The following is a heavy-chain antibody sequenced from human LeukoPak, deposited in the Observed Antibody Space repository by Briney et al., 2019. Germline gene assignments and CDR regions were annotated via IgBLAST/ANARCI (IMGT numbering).Heavy chain of an antibody. CDR2: ISYDGSNK. J-gene: IGHJ6*03. CDR3: AREGYYDFWSGAYYYYMDV. V-gene: IGHV3-30*04. D-gene: IGHD3-3*01. CDR1: GFTFSSYA. Sequence: GGSLRLSCAASGFTFSSYAMHWVRQAPGKGLEWVAVISYDGSNKYYADSVKGRFTIARDNAKNSLYLQMNSLRAEDTAVYYCAREGYYDFWSGAYYYYMDVWGKGTTVTVSS.